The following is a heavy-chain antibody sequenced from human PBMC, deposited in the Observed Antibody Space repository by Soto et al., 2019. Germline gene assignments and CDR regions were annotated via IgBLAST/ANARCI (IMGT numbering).Heavy chain of an antibody. D-gene: IGHD5-12*01. CDR1: GGSFSGYY. V-gene: IGHV4-34*01. J-gene: IGHJ4*02. Sequence: SETLSLTCAVYGGSFSGYYWSWIRQPPGKGLEWIGEINHSGSTNYNPSLKSRVTISVDTSKNQFSLKLSSVTAADTAVYYCARGWGVRGGYSGYDWILPPLDYWGQGTLVTVSS. CDR2: INHSGST. CDR3: ARGWGVRGGYSGYDWILPPLDY.